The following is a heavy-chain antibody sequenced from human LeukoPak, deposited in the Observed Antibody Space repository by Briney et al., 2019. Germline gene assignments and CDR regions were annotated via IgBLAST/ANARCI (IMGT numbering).Heavy chain of an antibody. CDR2: IYDSGSS. Sequence: KPSETLSLTCSVSGGSISSYYWSWIRQPPGKGLEWIGYIYDSGSSNYNPSLKSRVTISVDTSKNQFSLKLTSVTAADTAVYYCARGVPEYYDFWSGYFYYFDYRGQGTLVTVSS. CDR3: ARGVPEYYDFWSGYFYYFDY. D-gene: IGHD3-3*01. J-gene: IGHJ4*02. CDR1: GGSISSYY. V-gene: IGHV4-59*01.